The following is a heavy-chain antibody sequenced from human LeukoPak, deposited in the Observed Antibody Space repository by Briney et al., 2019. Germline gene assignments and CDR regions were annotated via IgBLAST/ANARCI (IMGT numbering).Heavy chain of an antibody. CDR3: AKDPFSYYDSSGYRHTDY. D-gene: IGHD3-22*01. V-gene: IGHV3-23*01. Sequence: GGSLRLSCAASGFTFSTYAMSWVRQAPGKGLEWVSGIIGSGGSTYYADSVKGRFTISRDNSKSTLYLQMNSLRIEDTAVYFCAKDPFSYYDSSGYRHTDYWGQGTLVTVSS. CDR1: GFTFSTYA. J-gene: IGHJ4*02. CDR2: IIGSGGST.